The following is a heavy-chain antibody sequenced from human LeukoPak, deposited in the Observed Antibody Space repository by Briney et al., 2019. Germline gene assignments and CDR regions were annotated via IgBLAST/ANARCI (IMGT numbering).Heavy chain of an antibody. CDR2: IKQDGSEK. CDR1: GFTFSSYW. J-gene: IGHJ4*02. V-gene: IGHV3-7*04. CDR3: ARVASSTTYGRSCYFDY. D-gene: IGHD6-6*01. Sequence: GGSLRLSCAASGFTFSSYWMSWVRQAPGKGLEWVANIKQDGSEKYYVDSVKGRFTISRDNAKNSLYLQMNSLRAEDTAVYCCARVASSTTYGRSCYFDYWGQGTLVTVSS.